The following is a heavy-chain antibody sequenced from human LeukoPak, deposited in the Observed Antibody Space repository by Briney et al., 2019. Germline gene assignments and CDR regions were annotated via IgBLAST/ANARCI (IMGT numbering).Heavy chain of an antibody. CDR1: GGSISSGGYY. J-gene: IGHJ4*02. CDR3: ARAGVAATSFDY. CDR2: IYYSGST. D-gene: IGHD2-15*01. V-gene: IGHV4-61*08. Sequence: PSETLSLTCNVSGGSISSGGYYWSWIRQPPGKGLEWIGYIYYSGSTNYNPSLKSRVTISVDTSKNQFSLKLSSVTAADTAVYYCARAGVAATSFDYWGQGTLVTVSS.